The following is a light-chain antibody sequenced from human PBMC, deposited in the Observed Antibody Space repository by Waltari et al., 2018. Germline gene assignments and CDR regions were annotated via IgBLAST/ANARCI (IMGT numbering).Light chain of an antibody. CDR2: DAS. CDR3: QQYGTPLGNS. J-gene: IGKJ2*03. V-gene: IGKV3-20*01. CDR1: QSVTSDY. Sequence: ELVLTQSPGTLSLSPGERATLSCRASQSVTSDYLAWYRQKPGQAPRLLIYDASTRATGIPDRFSGSGSGTDFSLTISRLEPEESAVYYCQQYGTPLGNSFGQGTTLEIK.